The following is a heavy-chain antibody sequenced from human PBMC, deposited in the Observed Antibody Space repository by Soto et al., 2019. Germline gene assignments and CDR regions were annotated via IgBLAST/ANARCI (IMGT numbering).Heavy chain of an antibody. J-gene: IGHJ6*03. CDR1: GSTFDDYA. D-gene: IGHD2-2*01. CDR2: ISWNSGSI. V-gene: IGHV3-9*01. Sequence: GGSLRLSCAASGSTFDDYAMHWVRQAPGEGLEWVSGISWNSGSIGYADSVKGRFTISRDNAKNSLYLQMNGLRAEDTALYYCAKGYCSSTTCYYYYYMDVWGKGTTVTVSS. CDR3: AKGYCSSTTCYYYYYMDV.